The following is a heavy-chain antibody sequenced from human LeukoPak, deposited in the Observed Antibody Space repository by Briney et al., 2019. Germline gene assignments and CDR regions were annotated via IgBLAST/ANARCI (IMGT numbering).Heavy chain of an antibody. CDR3: ARSSEGRYYYDSSGFSYYYYYMDV. CDR1: GGSISSGSYY. CDR2: IYYIGST. J-gene: IGHJ6*03. V-gene: IGHV4-61*01. Sequence: SETLSLTCTVSGGSISSGSYYWSWIRQPPGKGLEWIGYIYYIGSTYYNPSLRSRVTISVDTSRNQFSLKLSSVTAADTAVYYCARSSEGRYYYDSSGFSYYYYYMDVWGKGTTVTISS. D-gene: IGHD3-22*01.